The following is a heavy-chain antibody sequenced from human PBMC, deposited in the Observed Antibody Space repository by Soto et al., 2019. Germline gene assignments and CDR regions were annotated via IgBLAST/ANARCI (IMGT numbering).Heavy chain of an antibody. D-gene: IGHD4-4*01. J-gene: IGHJ5*02. Sequence: EVQLVESGGGLVQPGGSLRLSCAASGFTCSRYWMHWVRQAPGGGLMWVSRINSDGSMTSYADSVKGRFTISRDNAKNTVYLHMNSLRAEDTARYYCVRGKDQYNTLTYSYYDQWGQGTLVTVSS. V-gene: IGHV3-74*01. CDR2: INSDGSMT. CDR1: GFTCSRYW. CDR3: VRGKDQYNTLTYSYYDQ.